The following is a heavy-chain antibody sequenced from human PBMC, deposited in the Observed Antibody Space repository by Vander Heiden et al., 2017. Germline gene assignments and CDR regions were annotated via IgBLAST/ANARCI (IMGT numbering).Heavy chain of an antibody. CDR2: INQDRSIT. Sequence: EVQLVESGGDLVQPGGSLRLSCAPSGFTFSNYWMTWVRQAPGKGLEWVANINQDRSITYYLDSMKGRFIISRDNSKSSLYLQLNSLRAEDTAIYYCARIGYSSSSLDYWGQGTLVTVSS. CDR1: GFTFSNYW. V-gene: IGHV3-7*01. D-gene: IGHD6-6*01. CDR3: ARIGYSSSSLDY. J-gene: IGHJ4*02.